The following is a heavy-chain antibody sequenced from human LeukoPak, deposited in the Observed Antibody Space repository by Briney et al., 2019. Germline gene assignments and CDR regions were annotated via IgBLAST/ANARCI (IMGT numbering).Heavy chain of an antibody. Sequence: GGSLRLSCAASGFTFVSYAMHWVRQAPGKGLEWVAFIRFDGSDKYYADSVKGRFTISRDNSKNTLSLQMNSLRAEDTAVYYCAKDHRIAAAGNYFDYWGQGTLVTVSS. J-gene: IGHJ4*02. CDR1: GFTFVSYA. D-gene: IGHD6-13*01. V-gene: IGHV3-30*02. CDR2: IRFDGSDK. CDR3: AKDHRIAAAGNYFDY.